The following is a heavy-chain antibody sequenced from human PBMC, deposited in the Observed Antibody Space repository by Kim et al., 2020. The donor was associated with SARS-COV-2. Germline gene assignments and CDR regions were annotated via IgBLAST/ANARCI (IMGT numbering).Heavy chain of an antibody. D-gene: IGHD2-21*02. V-gene: IGHV3-23*01. Sequence: SVEGRITISRDNSKNTLYLQMNSLRAEDTAVYYCAKDPSPYCGGDCDQDYWGQGTLVTVSS. CDR3: AKDPSPYCGGDCDQDY. J-gene: IGHJ4*02.